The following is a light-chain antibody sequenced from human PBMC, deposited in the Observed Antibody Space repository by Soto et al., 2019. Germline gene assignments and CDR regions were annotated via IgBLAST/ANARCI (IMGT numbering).Light chain of an antibody. CDR2: KAS. Sequence: DIQMTQSPSTLSASVGDRVTITCRASQSISSWLAWYQQKPGKAPKLLIYKASNLESGVPSRFSGSGSGTEFTLTISSLQPDDFATDYCQQYNSFGPGTKVYIK. J-gene: IGKJ3*01. CDR3: QQYNS. CDR1: QSISSW. V-gene: IGKV1-5*03.